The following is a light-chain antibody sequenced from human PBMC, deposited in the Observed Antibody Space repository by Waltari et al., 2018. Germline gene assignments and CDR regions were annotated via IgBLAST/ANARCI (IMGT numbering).Light chain of an antibody. Sequence: QSALTQPASVSGSPGQSITISCTGTSSDVGAYNYVSWYQQYPGKAPKLMIFDVSNRPSGVSNRFSGSKSGNTAPLTISGLQAEDEADYYCNSYTRANTRVFGGGTKLTVL. J-gene: IGLJ2*01. V-gene: IGLV2-14*03. CDR3: NSYTRANTRV. CDR1: SSDVGAYNY. CDR2: DVS.